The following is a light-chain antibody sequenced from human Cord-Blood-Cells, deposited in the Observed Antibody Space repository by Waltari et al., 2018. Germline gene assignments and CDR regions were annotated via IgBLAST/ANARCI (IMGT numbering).Light chain of an antibody. CDR2: GAS. J-gene: IGKJ1*01. Sequence: EIVLTQSPGTLSFSPGERATLPFRASQSVSSSYLAWYQQKPGQAPRLLIYGASSRATGIPDRFSGSGSGTDFTLTISRLEPEDFAVYYCQQYGSSPRTFGQGTKVEIK. CDR3: QQYGSSPRT. V-gene: IGKV3-20*01. CDR1: QSVSSSY.